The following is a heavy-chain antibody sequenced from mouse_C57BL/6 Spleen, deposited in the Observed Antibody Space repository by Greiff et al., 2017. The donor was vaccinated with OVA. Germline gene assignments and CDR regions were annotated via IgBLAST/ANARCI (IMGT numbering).Heavy chain of an antibody. CDR3: ARDYGSSRYAMDY. CDR1: GYTFTSYG. CDR2: IYPGSGNT. V-gene: IGHV1-81*01. D-gene: IGHD1-1*01. J-gene: IGHJ4*01. Sequence: QVQLQQSGAELARPGASVKLSCKASGYTFTSYGISWVKQRTGQGLEWIGEIYPGSGNTYYNEKFKGKATLTADKSSSTAYMELRSLTSEDSAVYFCARDYGSSRYAMDYWGQGTSLTVSS.